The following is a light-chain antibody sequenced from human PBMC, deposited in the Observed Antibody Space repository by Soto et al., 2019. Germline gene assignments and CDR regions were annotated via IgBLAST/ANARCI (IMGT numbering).Light chain of an antibody. CDR1: QSISSS. V-gene: IGKV1-39*01. J-gene: IGKJ4*01. CDR2: AAS. Sequence: DIQMTQSPSSLSASVGDRVTITCRASQSISSSLNWYQQKPGKAPRLLIYAASTLQSGVPSRFSGSATGTDFTLTISSLQPEDFATYFCLQTYSTPLTFGGGTKVEIK. CDR3: LQTYSTPLT.